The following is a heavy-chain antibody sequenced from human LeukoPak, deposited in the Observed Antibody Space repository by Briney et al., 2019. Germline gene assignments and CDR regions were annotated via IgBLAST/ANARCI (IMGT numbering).Heavy chain of an antibody. Sequence: GRSLRLSCAASGFTFDDYAMHWVRQAPGKGLEWVSGISWNSGSIGYADSVKGRFTISRDNAKNSLYLQMNSLRAEDTALYYCAKDRSLGIAARPIDYWGQGTLVTVSS. J-gene: IGHJ4*02. CDR1: GFTFDDYA. CDR2: ISWNSGSI. CDR3: AKDRSLGIAARPIDY. D-gene: IGHD6-6*01. V-gene: IGHV3-9*01.